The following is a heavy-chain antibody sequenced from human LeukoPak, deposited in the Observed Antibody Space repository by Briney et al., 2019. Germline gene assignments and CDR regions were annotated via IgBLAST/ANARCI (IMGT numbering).Heavy chain of an antibody. V-gene: IGHV3-15*01. CDR2: IKSKTDGGTT. D-gene: IGHD6-13*01. CDR1: GFIFSDYY. Sequence: GGSLRLSCAASGFIFSDYYMSWVRQAPGKGLEWVGRIKSKTDGGTTDYAAPVKGRFTISRDDSKNTLYLQMNSLKTEDTAVYYCTLNGPGRIAAPHWGQGTLVTVSS. J-gene: IGHJ4*02. CDR3: TLNGPGRIAAPH.